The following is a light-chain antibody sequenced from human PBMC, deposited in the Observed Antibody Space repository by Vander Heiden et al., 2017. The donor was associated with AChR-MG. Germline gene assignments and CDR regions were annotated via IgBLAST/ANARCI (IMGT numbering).Light chain of an antibody. J-gene: IGKJ1*01. CDR3: QRSDSTFGT. V-gene: IGKV1-39*01. CDR2: AAS. CDR1: QSISSY. Sequence: DIQMTQSPSSLSASVGDRVTITCRASQSISSYLNWYQQKPGKAPKLLIYAASSLQSGVPSRFSGSASGTDFTLTISRLHPEDFATYYCQRSDSTFGTFGQGTKVEIK.